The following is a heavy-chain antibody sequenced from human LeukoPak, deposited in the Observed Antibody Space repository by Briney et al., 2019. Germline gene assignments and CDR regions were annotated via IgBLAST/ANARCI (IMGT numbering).Heavy chain of an antibody. CDR3: ARHPPPSVDFPYFDC. V-gene: IGHV4-30-4*01. CDR2: IYYSGST. CDR1: GGSISSGVYY. Sequence: PSETLSLTCTVSGGSISSGVYYWSWIRQPPGKGLEWIGHIYYSGSTYYDPSLKSRVTMSLDTSKNQFSLKLNSVTAADTAVYYCARHPPPSVDFPYFDCWGQGTLVTVSS. J-gene: IGHJ4*02. D-gene: IGHD2-15*01.